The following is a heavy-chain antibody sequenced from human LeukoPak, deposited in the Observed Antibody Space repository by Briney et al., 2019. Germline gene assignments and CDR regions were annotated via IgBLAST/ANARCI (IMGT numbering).Heavy chain of an antibody. J-gene: IGHJ4*02. V-gene: IGHV4-59*01. Sequence: SETLSLTCTVSGGSISSYYWSWIRQPPGKGLEWIGYIYYSGSTNYNPSLKSRVTISVDTSKNQFSLKLSSVTAADTAVYYCARDSGAAGTDYWGQRTLVTVSS. CDR1: GGSISSYY. D-gene: IGHD6-13*01. CDR2: IYYSGST. CDR3: ARDSGAAGTDY.